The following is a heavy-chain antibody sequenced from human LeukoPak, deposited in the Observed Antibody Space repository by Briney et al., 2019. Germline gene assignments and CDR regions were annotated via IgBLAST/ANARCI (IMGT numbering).Heavy chain of an antibody. CDR3: AKVLWTGGGYSYGLDY. Sequence: GESLKISCAASGFTFSSYGMHWVRQAPGKGLEWVAVIWYDGSNKYYADSVKGRLTISRDNSKNTLYLQMNSLRAEDTAVYYCAKVLWTGGGYSYGLDYWGQGTLVTVSS. J-gene: IGHJ4*02. V-gene: IGHV3-33*06. CDR1: GFTFSSYG. CDR2: IWYDGSNK. D-gene: IGHD5-18*01.